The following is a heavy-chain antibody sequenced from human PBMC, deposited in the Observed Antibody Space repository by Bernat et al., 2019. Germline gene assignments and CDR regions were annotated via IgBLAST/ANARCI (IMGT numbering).Heavy chain of an antibody. Sequence: QVQLVQSGSELKKPGASVKVSCKASGYTFTSYAMNWVRQAPGQGLEWMGWINTNTGNPTHAQGLTERFVFSLGTSVSTEYLQICSLKAEDTAVYYCARTYYDFWSGEYYYYYMDVWGKGTTVTVSS. J-gene: IGHJ6*03. CDR1: GYTFTSYA. D-gene: IGHD3-3*01. CDR2: INTNTGNP. CDR3: ARTYYDFWSGEYYYYYMDV. V-gene: IGHV7-4-1*01.